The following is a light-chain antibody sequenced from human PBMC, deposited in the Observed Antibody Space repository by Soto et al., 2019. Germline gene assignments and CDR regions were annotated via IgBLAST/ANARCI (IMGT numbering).Light chain of an antibody. CDR3: QQNFSIPIT. CDR2: AAS. J-gene: IGKJ5*01. V-gene: IGKV1-39*01. CDR1: QSISSY. Sequence: DLQMTQSPSSLSASVGDSVTIXXRASQSISSYLHWYHQKPGKAPDLXIYAASSLKSGVPSRFSGSGAGTHFTLTITGLQPADFATYYCQQNFSIPITFGQGTRLEIK.